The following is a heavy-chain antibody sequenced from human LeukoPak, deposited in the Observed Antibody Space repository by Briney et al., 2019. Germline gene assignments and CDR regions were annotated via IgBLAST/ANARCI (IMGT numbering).Heavy chain of an antibody. V-gene: IGHV1-2*02. CDR2: INPNSGGT. CDR3: ARDRDFWSSWVDP. D-gene: IGHD3-3*01. Sequence: ASVKVSCKASGYTFTSYDINWVRQAPGQGLEWMGWINPNSGGTNYAQKFQGRVTMTRDTSISTAYMELSRLRSDDTAVYYCARDRDFWSSWVDPWGQGTLVTVSS. J-gene: IGHJ5*02. CDR1: GYTFTSYD.